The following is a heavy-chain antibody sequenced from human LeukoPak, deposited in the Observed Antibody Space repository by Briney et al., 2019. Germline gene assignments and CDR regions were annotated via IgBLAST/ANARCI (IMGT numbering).Heavy chain of an antibody. D-gene: IGHD3-9*01. CDR1: GDSVSSDSAA. CDR2: TYYRSKWYN. CDR3: AREELRYFDWLLSYWYFDL. J-gene: IGHJ2*01. V-gene: IGHV6-1*01. Sequence: SQTLSLTCAISGDSVSSDSAAWNWIRQSPSRGLEWLGRTYYRSKWYNDYALSVKSRITINPDTSKNQFSLQLNSVTPEDTAVYYCAREELRYFDWLLSYWYFDLWGRGTLVTVSS.